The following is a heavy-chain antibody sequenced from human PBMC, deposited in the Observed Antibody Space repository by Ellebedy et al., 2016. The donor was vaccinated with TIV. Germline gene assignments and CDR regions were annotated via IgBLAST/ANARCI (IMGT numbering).Heavy chain of an antibody. CDR1: GYTFTAYQ. CDR3: ARGREVWSGAWRDAFDI. J-gene: IGHJ3*02. CDR2: INPNSGGT. V-gene: IGHV1-2*02. D-gene: IGHD3-10*02. Sequence: AASVKVSCKASGYTFTAYQIHWVRQAPGQGLEWMGWINPNSGGTDYVQKFQGRVTMTRDTSLSTAYMELSRLRSDDTAVFYCARGREVWSGAWRDAFDIWGQGTMVTVSS.